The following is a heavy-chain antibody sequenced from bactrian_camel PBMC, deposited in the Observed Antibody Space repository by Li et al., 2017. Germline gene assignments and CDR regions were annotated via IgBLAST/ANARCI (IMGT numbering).Heavy chain of an antibody. D-gene: IGHD7*01. CDR3: AADNVNLQLARHYSY. CDR1: GATMMPNF. Sequence: HVQLVESGGGSVQAGGSLRLSCQVFGATMMPNFEAWFRQSSGQEREGVAAIDAAGAPTFTYAVAGRFTISKDNVKNTLYLQMNDLKSEDTAMYYCAADNVNLQLARHYSYWGQGTQV. V-gene: IGHV3S53*01. J-gene: IGHJ4*01. CDR2: IDAAGAP.